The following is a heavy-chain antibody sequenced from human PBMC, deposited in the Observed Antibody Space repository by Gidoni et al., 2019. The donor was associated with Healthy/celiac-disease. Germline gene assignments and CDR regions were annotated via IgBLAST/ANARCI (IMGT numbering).Heavy chain of an antibody. CDR2: INPNSGGT. J-gene: IGHJ6*02. Sequence: QVQLVQSGAEVKKPGASVKVSCKASGYTFTGYYMHWVRQAPGQGLEWMGWINPNSGGTNYAQKFQGRVTMTRDTSISTAYMELSRLRSDDTAVYYCAAAEGSTSYYYGMDVWGQGTTVTVSS. V-gene: IGHV1-2*02. D-gene: IGHD2-2*01. CDR1: GYTFTGYY. CDR3: AAAEGSTSYYYGMDV.